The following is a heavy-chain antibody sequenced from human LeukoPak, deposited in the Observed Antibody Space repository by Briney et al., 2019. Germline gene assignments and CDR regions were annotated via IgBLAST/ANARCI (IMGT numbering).Heavy chain of an antibody. J-gene: IGHJ6*04. Sequence: SETLSLTCAVYGGSFSGYYWSWIRQPPGKGLEWIGEINHSGSTNYNPSLKSRVTISVDTSKNQFPLKLSSVTAADTAVYYCARGHSGWFFRRGMDVWGKGTTVTVSP. CDR1: GGSFSGYY. D-gene: IGHD6-19*01. CDR3: ARGHSGWFFRRGMDV. CDR2: INHSGST. V-gene: IGHV4-34*01.